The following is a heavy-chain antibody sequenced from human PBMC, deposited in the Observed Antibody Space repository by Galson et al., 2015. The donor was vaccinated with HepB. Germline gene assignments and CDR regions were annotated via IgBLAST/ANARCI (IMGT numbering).Heavy chain of an antibody. J-gene: IGHJ2*01. V-gene: IGHV2-70*04. CDR2: IDWDDDK. D-gene: IGHD6-19*01. Sequence: PALVKPTQTLTLTCTFPGLSLSTTEMRVSWIRQPPGKALEWLARIDWDDDKFYSTSLKTRLTIAKATSKNQVVPTMTNMDPVDTATYYCARSGYSSGWYPWYFDLWGRGTLVTVSS. CDR3: ARSGYSSGWYPWYFDL. CDR1: GLSLSTTEMR.